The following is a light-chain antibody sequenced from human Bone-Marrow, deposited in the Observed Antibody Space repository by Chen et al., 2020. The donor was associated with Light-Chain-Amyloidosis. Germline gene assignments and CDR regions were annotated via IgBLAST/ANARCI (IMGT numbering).Light chain of an antibody. J-gene: IGLJ3*02. CDR1: NIGSTS. CDR3: QVWDRSSDRPV. V-gene: IGLV3-21*02. CDR2: DDS. Sequence: SYVLTQPSSVSVAPGQTATIACGGNNIGSTSVHWYQQTPGQAPLLVVYDDSDRPSGIPERLSGSNAGNTATLTSSRVEAGDAADYSCQVWDRSSDRPVFGGGTKLTVL.